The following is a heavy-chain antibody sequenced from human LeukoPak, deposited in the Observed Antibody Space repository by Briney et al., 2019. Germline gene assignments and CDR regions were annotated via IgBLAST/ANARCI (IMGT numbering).Heavy chain of an antibody. CDR2: VFYSGNT. CDR3: ARRDLGSSWSHFDH. D-gene: IGHD6-13*01. Sequence: TSETLSPICPVSGGSISSKSYYWAWIRQPPGKGLEWIGSVFYSGNTYYNPPLKSRVTMSVDTSKNQLSLRLSSVTAAGTAVYYCARRDLGSSWSHFDHWEQGQLVTVSS. V-gene: IGHV4-39*01. J-gene: IGHJ4*02. CDR1: GGSISSKSYY.